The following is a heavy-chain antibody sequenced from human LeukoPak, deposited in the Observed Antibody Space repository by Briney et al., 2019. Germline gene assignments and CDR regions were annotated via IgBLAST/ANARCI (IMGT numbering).Heavy chain of an antibody. V-gene: IGHV1-69*13. Sequence: ASVKVSCKASGYTFTDYYMHWVRQAPGQGLEWMGGIIPIFGTANYAQKFQGRVTITADESTSTAYMELSSLRSEDTAVYYCARVHNRGRYGSGSYASYFDYWGQGTLVTVSS. CDR1: GYTFTDYY. CDR2: IIPIFGTA. CDR3: ARVHNRGRYGSGSYASYFDY. D-gene: IGHD3-10*01. J-gene: IGHJ4*02.